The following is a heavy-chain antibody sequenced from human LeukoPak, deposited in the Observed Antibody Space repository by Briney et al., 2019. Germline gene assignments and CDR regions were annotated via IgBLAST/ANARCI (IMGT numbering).Heavy chain of an antibody. Sequence: GGSLRLSCAASGFTVSSNYMSWVRQAPGKGLEWVSVIYSGGSTYYADSVKGRFTISRDNSKNMVYLQMNRLRAEDTAVYYCAKVHLYSFTPPLDYWGQGTLVTVSS. V-gene: IGHV3-53*05. CDR2: IYSGGST. J-gene: IGHJ4*02. CDR1: GFTVSSNY. D-gene: IGHD2-21*01. CDR3: AKVHLYSFTPPLDY.